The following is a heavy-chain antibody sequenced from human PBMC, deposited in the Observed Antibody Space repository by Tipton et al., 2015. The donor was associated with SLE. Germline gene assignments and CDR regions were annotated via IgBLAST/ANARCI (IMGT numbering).Heavy chain of an antibody. CDR3: ARMVEGRFLEWFIFDY. D-gene: IGHD3-3*01. CDR2: ISAYNGNT. V-gene: IGHV1-18*01. J-gene: IGHJ4*02. CDR1: GYTFTSYG. Sequence: QLVQSGAEVKKPGASVKVSCKASGYTFTSYGISWVRQAPGQGLEWMGWISAYNGNTNYAQKLQGRVTMTTDTSTSTAYMELRSLRSDVTAVYYCARMVEGRFLEWFIFDYWGQRTVVTVSS.